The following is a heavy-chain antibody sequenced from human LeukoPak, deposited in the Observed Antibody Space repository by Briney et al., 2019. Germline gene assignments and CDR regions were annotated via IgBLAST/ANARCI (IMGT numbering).Heavy chain of an antibody. D-gene: IGHD2-15*01. V-gene: IGHV4-39*07. J-gene: IGHJ5*02. CDR1: GGSISSSSYY. CDR3: ARVYRGVVVVVLPRHATRSWFDP. Sequence: SETLALTCTVSGGSISSSSYYWGWIRQPPGKGLEWIGSIYYSGSTYYNPSLKSRVTISVDTSKNQFSLELSSVTAADTAVYYCARVYRGVVVVVLPRHATRSWFDPWGQGTLVTVSS. CDR2: IYYSGST.